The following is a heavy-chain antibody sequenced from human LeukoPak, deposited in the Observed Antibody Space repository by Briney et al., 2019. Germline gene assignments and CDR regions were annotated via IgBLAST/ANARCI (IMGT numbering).Heavy chain of an antibody. Sequence: GGSLRLSCAASVVGFNEYWMTWVCQAPGKGLEWVANIKKDGSQKSYVDSVEGRFTISRDNARNSLYLQMNSLRAEDTGVYYCARDADYRIRGSWFHAFDMWGLGQGSPSLQ. CDR1: VVGFNEYW. D-gene: IGHD4-11*01. V-gene: IGHV3-7*01. J-gene: IGHJ3*02. CDR2: IKKDGSQK. CDR3: ARDADYRIRGSWFHAFDM.